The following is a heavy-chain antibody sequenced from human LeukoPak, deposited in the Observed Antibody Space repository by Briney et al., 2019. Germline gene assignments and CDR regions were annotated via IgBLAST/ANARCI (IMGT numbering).Heavy chain of an antibody. CDR3: ARTVVVTAIHYFDY. CDR1: GDSISSYY. CDR2: IYTIGST. D-gene: IGHD2-21*02. V-gene: IGHV4-4*09. J-gene: IGHJ4*02. Sequence: SETLSLTCTVSGDSISSYYWSWIRQPPGKGLEWIGYIYTIGSTNYNPSPESRVTISVDTSKNHFSLKLSSVTAADTAVYYCARTVVVTAIHYFDYWGQGTLVTVSS.